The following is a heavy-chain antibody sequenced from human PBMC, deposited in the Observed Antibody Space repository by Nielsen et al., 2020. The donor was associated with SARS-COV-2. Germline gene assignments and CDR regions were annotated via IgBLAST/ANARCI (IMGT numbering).Heavy chain of an antibody. J-gene: IGHJ5*02. CDR1: GLSFSDYS. CDR3: AGPAS. D-gene: IGHD2-2*01. Sequence: GGSLRLSCVVSGLSFSDYSMSWIRQAPGKGLEWVSYISRSGSIIQHADSVKGRFTISRDNAKNSLHLQMDNLRVEDTAVYYCAGPASWGQGTLVTVSS. V-gene: IGHV3-11*01. CDR2: ISRSGSII.